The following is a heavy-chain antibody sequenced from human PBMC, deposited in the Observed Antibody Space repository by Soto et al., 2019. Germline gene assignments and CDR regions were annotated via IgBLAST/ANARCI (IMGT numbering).Heavy chain of an antibody. D-gene: IGHD2-15*01. CDR3: ARTIRYCSGGSCPWTFDY. V-gene: IGHV4-59*01. Sequence: TSETLSLTCTVSGGSISSYYWSWIRQPPGKGLEWIGYIYYSGSTNYNPSLKSRVTISVDTSKNQFSLKLSSVTAADTAVYYCARTIRYCSGGSCPWTFDYWGQGTLVTVSS. CDR1: GGSISSYY. J-gene: IGHJ4*02. CDR2: IYYSGST.